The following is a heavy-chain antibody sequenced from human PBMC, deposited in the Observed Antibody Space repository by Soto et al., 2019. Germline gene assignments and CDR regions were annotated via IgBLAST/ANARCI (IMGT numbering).Heavy chain of an antibody. Sequence: EVQLVESGGGLVKPGGSLRLSCAASGFTFSNAWMNWVRQAPGKGLEWVGRIKSKTDGGTTDYAATVKGRFTISRDDSTNTLYLQMNSLKTEDTAVYYCTTDSTPFVGALGYWGQGTLVTVSS. CDR3: TTDSTPFVGALGY. D-gene: IGHD3-16*01. V-gene: IGHV3-15*07. CDR2: IKSKTDGGTT. J-gene: IGHJ4*02. CDR1: GFTFSNAW.